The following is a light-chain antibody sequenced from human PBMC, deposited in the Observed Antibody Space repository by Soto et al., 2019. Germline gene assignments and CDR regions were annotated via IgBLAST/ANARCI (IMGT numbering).Light chain of an antibody. Sequence: DIQMTQSPSSLSASVGDRVTITCRASQSISSYLNWYQQKPGKAPKLLIYAASSLQSGIPSRFSGSGSGTDFSLTMSSLQLEDFANYYCQQSYSTPTFGQGTKLEIK. J-gene: IGKJ2*01. CDR1: QSISSY. CDR2: AAS. V-gene: IGKV1-39*01. CDR3: QQSYSTPT.